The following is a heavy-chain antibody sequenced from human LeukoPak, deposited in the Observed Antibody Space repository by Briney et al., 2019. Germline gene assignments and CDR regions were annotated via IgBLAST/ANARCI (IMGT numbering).Heavy chain of an antibody. V-gene: IGHV3-23*01. CDR2: ISGSGGST. CDR1: GFTFSSYA. J-gene: IGHJ4*02. CDR3: AKDRRIAVNFHFDY. D-gene: IGHD6-19*01. Sequence: GGSLRLSCAAFGFTFSSYAMSWVRQAPGKGLEWVSAISGSGGSTYYADSVKGRFTISRDNSKNTLYLQMNSLRAEDTAVYYCAKDRRIAVNFHFDYWGQGTLVTVSS.